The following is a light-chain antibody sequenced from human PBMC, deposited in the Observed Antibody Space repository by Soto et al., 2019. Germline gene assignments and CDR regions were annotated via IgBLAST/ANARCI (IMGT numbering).Light chain of an antibody. J-gene: IGKJ1*01. Sequence: EIVLTQSPGTLSLSPGERATLSCRASQSVRSNYLAWYQQKPGQAPRLLIYGASNRATGIPDRFSGSGSATDFTLTISRLEPEDFAVYYSQQYGTSPWAFGQGTKVEIK. CDR2: GAS. CDR1: QSVRSNY. CDR3: QQYGTSPWA. V-gene: IGKV3-20*01.